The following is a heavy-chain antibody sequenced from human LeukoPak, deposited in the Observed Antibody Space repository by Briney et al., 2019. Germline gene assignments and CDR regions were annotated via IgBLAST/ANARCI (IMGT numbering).Heavy chain of an antibody. CDR2: VSYDGNNK. V-gene: IGHV3-30*19. CDR1: GSTFSGYG. Sequence: GGSLRLSCAASGSTFSGYGMHWVRQAPGKGLEWVAVVSYDGNNKYYADSVKGRFTISRDNSKNTLYLQMNSLRAEDTAVYYCARGARYTTIWYSLDYWGQGTLVTVSS. J-gene: IGHJ4*02. CDR3: ARGARYTTIWYSLDY. D-gene: IGHD6-13*01.